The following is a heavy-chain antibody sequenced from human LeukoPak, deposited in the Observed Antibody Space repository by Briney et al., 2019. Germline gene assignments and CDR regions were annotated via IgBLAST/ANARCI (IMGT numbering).Heavy chain of an antibody. D-gene: IGHD5-18*01. CDR2: ISAHSGNT. J-gene: IGHJ4*02. Sequence: ASVKVSCKASGYTFTSNDVSWVRQAPGQGLEWVGWISAHSGNTNYARKLQGRVTMTTDTSTTTAYMELRSLTSDDTAAYYCARGGYINGYDYWGQGTLVTVSS. CDR1: GYTFTSND. V-gene: IGHV1-18*01. CDR3: ARGGYINGYDY.